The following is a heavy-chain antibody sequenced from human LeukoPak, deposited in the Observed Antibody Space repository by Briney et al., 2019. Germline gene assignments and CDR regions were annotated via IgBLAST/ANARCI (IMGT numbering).Heavy chain of an antibody. Sequence: PSETLSLTCTVSGGSIRSLYWNWVRQPAGKGLEWIGRIHTSGSTSYNPSHKSRVTMSVDTSKNQFSLKLSSVTAADTAVYYCAKIAATYGSGSVSDHWGQGILATVSS. J-gene: IGHJ4*02. D-gene: IGHD3-10*01. CDR3: AKIAATYGSGSVSDH. V-gene: IGHV4-4*07. CDR1: GGSIRSLY. CDR2: IHTSGST.